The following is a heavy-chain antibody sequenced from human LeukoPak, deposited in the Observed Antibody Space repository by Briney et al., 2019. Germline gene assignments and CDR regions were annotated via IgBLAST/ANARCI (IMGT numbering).Heavy chain of an antibody. D-gene: IGHD3-22*01. V-gene: IGHV3-30*02. Sequence: PGGSLRLSCAASGFTFSSYGMHWVRQAPGKGLEWVAFIRYDGSNKYYADSVKGRFTISRDNSKNTLYLQMNSLRAEDTAVYYCAKDNNYYDSSGYPDYWGQGTLVTVSS. CDR2: IRYDGSNK. J-gene: IGHJ4*02. CDR3: AKDNNYYDSSGYPDY. CDR1: GFTFSSYG.